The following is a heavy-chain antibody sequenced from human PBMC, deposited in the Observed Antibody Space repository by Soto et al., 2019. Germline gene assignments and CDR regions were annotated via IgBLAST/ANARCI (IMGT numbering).Heavy chain of an antibody. CDR3: ASGEGLLWFGELKISWFDP. V-gene: IGHV4-61*01. D-gene: IGHD3-10*01. CDR1: GGSVSSCRYY. Sequence: SEPLSPTFPVSGGSVSSCRYYWSWIRPPPGKGPEWVGYIYYGASTNYTPSLKSRVAISVDTAKNQFSLKLRSVTAADTAVYYCASGEGLLWFGELKISWFDPWGQGTLVTVSS. CDR2: IYYGAST. J-gene: IGHJ5*02.